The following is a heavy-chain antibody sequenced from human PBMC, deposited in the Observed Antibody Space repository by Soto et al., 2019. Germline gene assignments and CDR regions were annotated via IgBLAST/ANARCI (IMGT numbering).Heavy chain of an antibody. CDR2: IYHSGST. D-gene: IGHD5-12*01. J-gene: IGHJ4*02. V-gene: IGHV4-30-2*01. CDR3: AAGGGLPRYY. CDR1: GGSISSGGYC. Sequence: QLQLQESGSGLVNPSQTLSLTCAVSGGSISSGGYCWGWIRQPPGKGLEWIGYIYHSGSTYYNPSLKSRVTISVDRSKNQFSLKLSSVTAADTAVYYCAAGGGLPRYYWGQGTLVTVSS.